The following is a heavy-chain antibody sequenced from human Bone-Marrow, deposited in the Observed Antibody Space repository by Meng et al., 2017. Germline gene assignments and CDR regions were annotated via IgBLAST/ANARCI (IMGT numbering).Heavy chain of an antibody. D-gene: IGHD3-16*02. Sequence: GESLKFSCASSDSTFSRHRMSWLRPAAGKGLEWVANIKNDGSDKYYVKSVKGGSTISRDNAKNSLFLRMNSRRVEDTAVYYCARMDAYDYVWGSYRYTKRYYYYGMDVWGQGTTVTVSS. CDR3: ARMDAYDYVWGSYRYTKRYYYYGMDV. CDR1: DSTFSRHR. CDR2: IKNDGSDK. J-gene: IGHJ6*02. V-gene: IGHV3-7*03.